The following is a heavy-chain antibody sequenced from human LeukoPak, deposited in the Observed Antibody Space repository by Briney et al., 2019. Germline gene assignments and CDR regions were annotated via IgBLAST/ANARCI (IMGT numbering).Heavy chain of an antibody. J-gene: IGHJ4*02. V-gene: IGHV3-30*06. Sequence: GGSLRLSCTASGFTFSSYGMHWVRQAPGKGLYWVSFIPYDGSDKYYADSVKGRFTISRDNSKNTLYLQMNSLRAEDTAVYYCARDRHSYGHLLSDYWGQGTLVTVSS. D-gene: IGHD5-18*01. CDR1: GFTFSSYG. CDR3: ARDRHSYGHLLSDY. CDR2: IPYDGSDK.